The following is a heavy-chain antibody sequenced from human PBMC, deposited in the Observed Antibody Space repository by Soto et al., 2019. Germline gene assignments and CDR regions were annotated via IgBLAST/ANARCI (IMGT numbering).Heavy chain of an antibody. D-gene: IGHD6-13*01. J-gene: IGHJ6*02. CDR3: AKDHMQQPLYYYYGMDV. CDR1: GFTFSSYA. Sequence: GGSLRLSCAASGFTFSSYAMSWVRQAPGKGLEWVSAISGSGGSTYYADSVKGRFTISRDNSKNTLYLQMNSLRAEDTAVYYCAKDHMQQPLYYYYGMDVWGQGTTVTVSS. CDR2: ISGSGGST. V-gene: IGHV3-23*01.